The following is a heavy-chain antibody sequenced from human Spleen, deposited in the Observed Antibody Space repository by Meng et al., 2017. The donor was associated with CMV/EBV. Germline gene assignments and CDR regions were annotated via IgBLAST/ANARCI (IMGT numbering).Heavy chain of an antibody. CDR3: ARGAPPPNRLIVGVPSSGYYGLDV. V-gene: IGHV4-34*01. CDR2: INHNGRT. Sequence: GSLRLSCAVYGGSFSDYYWSWIRQPPGKGLEWIGEINHNGRTNDSPSLKSRVTMSVDTSKSQFSLKMTSVTAADTAVYYCARGAPPPNRLIVGVPSSGYYGLDVWGQGTTVTVSS. J-gene: IGHJ6*02. D-gene: IGHD2-15*01. CDR1: GGSFSDYY.